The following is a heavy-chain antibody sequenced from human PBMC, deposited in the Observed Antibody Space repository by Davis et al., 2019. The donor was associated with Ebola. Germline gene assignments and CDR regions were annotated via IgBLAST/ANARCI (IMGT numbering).Heavy chain of an antibody. CDR1: GYSFTSYW. CDR2: IYPGDSDT. D-gene: IGHD2-8*01. Sequence: GESLKISCKGSGYSFTSYWIGWARQMPGKGLEWMGIIYPGDSDTRYSPSFQGQVTISADKSISTAYLQWSSLKASDTAMYYCARQRVPGLYSPWFDPWGQGTLVTVSS. J-gene: IGHJ5*02. V-gene: IGHV5-51*01. CDR3: ARQRVPGLYSPWFDP.